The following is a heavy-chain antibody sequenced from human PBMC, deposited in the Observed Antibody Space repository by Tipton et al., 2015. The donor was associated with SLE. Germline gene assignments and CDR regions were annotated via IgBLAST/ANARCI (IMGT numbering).Heavy chain of an antibody. V-gene: IGHV3-33*01. CDR2: IWYDGSNK. CDR3: ARSYGGKAAFDY. Sequence: LSLTCAASGFTFSSYGMHWVRQAPGKGLEWVAVIWYDGSNKYYADPVKGRFTISRDNSKNTLYLQMNSLKAEDTAVYYCARSYGGKAAFDYWCQGTLVTVSS. CDR1: GFTFSSYG. D-gene: IGHD4-23*01. J-gene: IGHJ4*02.